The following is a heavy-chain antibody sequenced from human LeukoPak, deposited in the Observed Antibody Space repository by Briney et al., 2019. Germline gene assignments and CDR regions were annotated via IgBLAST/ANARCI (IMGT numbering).Heavy chain of an antibody. D-gene: IGHD5-24*01. V-gene: IGHV1-46*01. CDR3: AREGRYRYGYNEYHSYMDI. J-gene: IGHJ6*03. CDR2: INPSGGST. CDR1: GYTFTSYY. Sequence: ASVTVSCKASGYTFTSYYMHWVRQAPGQGLEWMGIINPSGGSTSYAQKFQGRVTMTRDMSTSTVYMELSSLRSEDTAVYYCAREGRYRYGYNEYHSYMDIWGKGTTVTVSS.